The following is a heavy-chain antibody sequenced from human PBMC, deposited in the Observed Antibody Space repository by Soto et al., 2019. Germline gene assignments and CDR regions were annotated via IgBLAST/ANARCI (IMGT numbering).Heavy chain of an antibody. CDR3: AHRPSGGWLDY. Sequence: QITLKESGPTLVKPTQTLTLTCTFSGFSLSTSGVSVGWIRQPPGKALEWLALIYWDDDKRYSPSLKSGLTITKDHTKNQVDLTMTNMDPVDTATYKCAHRPSGGWLDYWGQGTLVTVSS. D-gene: IGHD6-19*01. CDR1: GFSLSTSGVS. CDR2: IYWDDDK. V-gene: IGHV2-5*02. J-gene: IGHJ4*02.